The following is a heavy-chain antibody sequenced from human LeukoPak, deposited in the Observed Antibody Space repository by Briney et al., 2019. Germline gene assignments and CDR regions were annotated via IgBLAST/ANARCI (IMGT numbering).Heavy chain of an antibody. Sequence: ASVKVSCKVSGYTLTELSMHWVRQAPGKGLEWMGGFDPEDAETIYAQKFQGRVTMTEDTSTDTAYMELSSLRSDDTAVYYCATDGPIVAAAIWGQGSLVTVSS. D-gene: IGHD2-2*01. J-gene: IGHJ4*02. CDR2: FDPEDAET. V-gene: IGHV1-24*01. CDR1: GYTLTELS. CDR3: ATDGPIVAAAI.